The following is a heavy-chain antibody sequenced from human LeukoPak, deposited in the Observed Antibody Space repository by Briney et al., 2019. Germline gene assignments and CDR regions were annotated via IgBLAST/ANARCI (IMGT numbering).Heavy chain of an antibody. CDR2: IFQGGGEI. CDR3: ATYRQVLLPFEA. V-gene: IGHV3-23*01. D-gene: IGHD5-18*01. J-gene: IGHJ5*02. Sequence: PGGSLRLSCAASGFTFSTFAMIWVRQPPGKGLEWFSSIFQGGGEIHYADSVRGRFTISRDNSKSTLFLQMNSLRAEDTAIYYCATYRQVLLPFEAWGQGTLVTVSS. CDR1: GFTFSTFA.